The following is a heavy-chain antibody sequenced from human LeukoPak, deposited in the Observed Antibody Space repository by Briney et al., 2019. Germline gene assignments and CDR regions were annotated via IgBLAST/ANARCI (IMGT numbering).Heavy chain of an antibody. D-gene: IGHD2-2*01. CDR3: ARGGAPYCSSTSCYEDRFDP. CDR1: GFTFSNYW. CDR2: IKQGGSEK. Sequence: TGGSLRLSCAASGFTFSNYWMSWVRQAPGKGLEWVANIKQGGSEKYYVDSVKGRFTISRDNAKNSLYLQMISLRAEDTAVYYCARGGAPYCSSTSCYEDRFDPWGQGTLVTVSS. J-gene: IGHJ5*02. V-gene: IGHV3-7*05.